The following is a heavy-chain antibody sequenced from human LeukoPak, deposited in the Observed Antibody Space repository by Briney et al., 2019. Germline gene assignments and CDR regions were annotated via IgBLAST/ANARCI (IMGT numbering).Heavy chain of an antibody. V-gene: IGHV1-69*13. CDR2: IIPIFGTA. CDR1: GGTFSSYA. CDR3: ARDSRTYDFWSGSSAFDI. D-gene: IGHD3-3*01. Sequence: SVKVSCKASGGTFSSYAISWVRQAPGQGLEWMGGIIPIFGTANYAQKFQGRVTITADESTSTAYMELSSLRSEDTAVYYCARDSRTYDFWSGSSAFDIWGQGTMVTVSS. J-gene: IGHJ3*02.